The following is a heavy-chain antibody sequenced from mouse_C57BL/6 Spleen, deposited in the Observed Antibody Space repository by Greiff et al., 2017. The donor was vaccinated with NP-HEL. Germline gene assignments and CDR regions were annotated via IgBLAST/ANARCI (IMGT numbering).Heavy chain of an antibody. CDR3: DRLENI. CDR1: GFSLTSYG. Sequence: AQLQQSGPGLVAPSQSLSITCTVSGFSLTSYGVHWVRQPPGKGLEWLGVIWAGGSTNYNSDLMSRLSISKDNSKSQVFLKMNSLQDDDTDMYYCDRLENIWGQGTTRVVSA. J-gene: IGHJ2*01. CDR2: IWAGGST. V-gene: IGHV2-9*02. D-gene: IGHD1-3*01.